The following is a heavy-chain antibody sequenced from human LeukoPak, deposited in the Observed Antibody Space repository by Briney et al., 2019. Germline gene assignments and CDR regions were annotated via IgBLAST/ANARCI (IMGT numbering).Heavy chain of an antibody. CDR3: ARITGTRDRRAFDI. J-gene: IGHJ3*02. CDR1: GYTFTGYY. D-gene: IGHD1-7*01. V-gene: IGHV1-2*04. CDR2: INPNSGGT. Sequence: ASVKVSCKASGYTFTGYYMHWVRQAPGQGLEWMGWINPNSGGTNYAQKFQGWVTMTRDTSISTAYMELSSLRSEDTAVYYCARITGTRDRRAFDIWGQGTMVTVSS.